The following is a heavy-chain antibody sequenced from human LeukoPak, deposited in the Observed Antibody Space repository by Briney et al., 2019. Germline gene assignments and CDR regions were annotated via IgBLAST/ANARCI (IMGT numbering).Heavy chain of an antibody. CDR1: GFTFTNYW. CDR3: ARGDASMATGFNY. D-gene: IGHD6-6*01. J-gene: IGHJ4*02. V-gene: IGHV5-51*01. Sequence: GESLKISCQTSGFTFTNYWIDWVRQMPGKGLEWMGIIYPGDSDTKYSPSFRGQVTMSADKSTSTAYLQWGSLKASDTAMYFCARGDASMATGFNYWGQGTLVTVSS. CDR2: IYPGDSDT.